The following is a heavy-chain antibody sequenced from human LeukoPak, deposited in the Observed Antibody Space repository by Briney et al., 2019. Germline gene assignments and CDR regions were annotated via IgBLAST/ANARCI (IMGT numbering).Heavy chain of an antibody. CDR1: GFTFSSYW. D-gene: IGHD6-6*01. CDR3: ARGLSGYASSLGY. Sequence: GGSLRLSCAASGFTFSSYWMHWVRQAPGKGLVWVSRINSDGSSTSYADSVRGRFSISRDNAKNTLYLQINSLRAEDTAVYYCARGLSGYASSLGYWGQGTLVTVSA. CDR2: INSDGSST. V-gene: IGHV3-74*01. J-gene: IGHJ4*02.